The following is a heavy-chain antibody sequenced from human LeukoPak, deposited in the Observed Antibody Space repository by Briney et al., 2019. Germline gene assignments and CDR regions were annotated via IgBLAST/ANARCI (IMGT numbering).Heavy chain of an antibody. CDR3: TTDLDTAMVSY. V-gene: IGHV3-15*01. CDR1: GFTFSNAW. CDR2: IKSKTDGGIA. Sequence: AGGSLRLSCAASGFTFSNAWMSWVRQAPGKGLEWVGRIKSKTDGGIADYAAPVKGRFTISRDDSKNTLYLQMNSLKTEDTAVYYCTTDLDTAMVSYWGQGTLVTVSS. J-gene: IGHJ4*02. D-gene: IGHD5-18*01.